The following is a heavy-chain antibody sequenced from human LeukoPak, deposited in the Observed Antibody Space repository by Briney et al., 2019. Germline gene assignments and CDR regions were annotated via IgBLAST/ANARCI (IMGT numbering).Heavy chain of an antibody. V-gene: IGHV3-23*01. J-gene: IGHJ3*02. CDR3: AKTARKDYMVDAFDI. Sequence: GGSLRLSCAASGFTFGSFSMPWVRQAPGKGLVWVSAISGCGSSTYYVDSVKGRFTISRDNSKNTLYVQMNSLRAEDTAVYYCAKTARKDYMVDAFDIWGQGTMVTVSA. CDR2: ISGCGSST. CDR1: GFTFGSFS. D-gene: IGHD4-11*01.